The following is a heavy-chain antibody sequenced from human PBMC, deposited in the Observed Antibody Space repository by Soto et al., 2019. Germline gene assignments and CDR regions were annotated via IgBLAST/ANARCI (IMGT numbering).Heavy chain of an antibody. Sequence: GGSLRLSCAASGFTFSSYAMNWVRQAPGKGLEWVSYISTSSSIIYYADSVKDRFTISRDNAKNSLYLQMDSLRAEDTAMYYCARDLLDYGDYYLDYWGQGTLVTVSS. CDR3: ARDLLDYGDYYLDY. V-gene: IGHV3-48*01. CDR1: GFTFSSYA. J-gene: IGHJ4*02. D-gene: IGHD4-17*01. CDR2: ISTSSSII.